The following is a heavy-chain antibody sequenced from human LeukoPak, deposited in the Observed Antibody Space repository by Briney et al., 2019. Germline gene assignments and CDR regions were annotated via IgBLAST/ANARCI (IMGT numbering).Heavy chain of an antibody. Sequence: PGGSLRLSCAASGFTFISYAMSWVRQAPGKGLEWVSAISGSGGSTYYADSVKGRFTISRDNSKNTLYLQMNSLRAGDTAVYYCAKDPYDTPYYFDYWGQGTLVTVSS. CDR2: ISGSGGST. V-gene: IGHV3-23*01. D-gene: IGHD3-9*01. CDR3: AKDPYDTPYYFDY. J-gene: IGHJ4*02. CDR1: GFTFISYA.